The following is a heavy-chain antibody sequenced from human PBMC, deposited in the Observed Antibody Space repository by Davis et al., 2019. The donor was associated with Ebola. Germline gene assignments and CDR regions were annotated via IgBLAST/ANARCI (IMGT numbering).Heavy chain of an antibody. CDR2: IKQDGSEK. Sequence: GGSLRLSCAASGFTFSSYWMSWVRQAPGKGLEWVANIKQDGSEKYYVDSVKGRFTISRDNSKNSLYLQMNSLRAEDTAVYYCARDLKPASAGGVPSDQFDYWGQGTLVTVSS. V-gene: IGHV3-7*01. CDR3: ARDLKPASAGGVPSDQFDY. J-gene: IGHJ4*02. CDR1: GFTFSSYW. D-gene: IGHD2-8*02.